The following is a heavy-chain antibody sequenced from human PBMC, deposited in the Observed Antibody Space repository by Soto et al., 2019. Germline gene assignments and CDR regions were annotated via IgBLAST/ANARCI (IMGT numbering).Heavy chain of an antibody. CDR1: GFTFSSYA. V-gene: IGHV3-23*01. J-gene: IGHJ4*02. CDR3: AKDRVVLMVYAILPDY. D-gene: IGHD2-8*01. CDR2: ISGSGGST. Sequence: GGSLRLSCAASGFTFSSYAMSWVRQAPGKGLEWVSAISGSGGSTYYADSVKGRFTISRDNSKNTLYLQMNSLRAEDTALYYCAKDRVVLMVYAILPDYWGQGTLVTVSS.